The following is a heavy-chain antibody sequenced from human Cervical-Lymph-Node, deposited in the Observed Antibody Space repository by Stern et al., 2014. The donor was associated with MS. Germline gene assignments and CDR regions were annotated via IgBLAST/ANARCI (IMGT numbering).Heavy chain of an antibody. J-gene: IGHJ6*02. Sequence: VQLEESGAELKKPGASVKVSCKASGYTFSSYYMHWVRQAPGQGLEWMGIINPSHGDTTYAQKFQGRVTMTRDTSTTTVYMEVTSLRSEDTAVYYCARQFGQSSGYSYYGMDVWGQGTTVTVSS. CDR3: ARQFGQSSGYSYYGMDV. V-gene: IGHV1-46*01. CDR1: GYTFSSYY. CDR2: INPSHGDT. D-gene: IGHD3-16*01.